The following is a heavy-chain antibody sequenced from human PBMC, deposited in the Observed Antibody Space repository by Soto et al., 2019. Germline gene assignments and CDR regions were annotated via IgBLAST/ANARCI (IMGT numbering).Heavy chain of an antibody. D-gene: IGHD3-3*01. CDR3: GRPIPRWSYHYGMDV. J-gene: IGHJ6*02. CDR2: ISFDGTHE. V-gene: IGHV3-30-3*01. CDR1: EFTFSSYA. Sequence: VESGGRGVQPGRSLRLSCAASEFTFSSYAMHWVRQAPGRGLEWVALISFDGTHEYYADSVKGRFTISRDSSKNMLFLQMKSLRPDDSAIYYCGRPIPRWSYHYGMDVWGQGTAVTVSS.